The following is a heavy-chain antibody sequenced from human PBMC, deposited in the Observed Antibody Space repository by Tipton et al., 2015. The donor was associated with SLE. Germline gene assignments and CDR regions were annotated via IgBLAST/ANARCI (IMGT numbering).Heavy chain of an antibody. Sequence: GSLRLSCTGSGFNFSDYSMNWVRQAPGKGLEWVSSISGSSSYRFYAASAKGRFTISRDNAKNSLYLQMNSLRAEDTAVYYCARDICSSTTCYHPGIDYWGQGTLVTVSP. D-gene: IGHD2-2*01. CDR3: ARDICSSTTCYHPGIDY. J-gene: IGHJ4*02. V-gene: IGHV3-21*01. CDR1: GFNFSDYS. CDR2: ISGSSSYR.